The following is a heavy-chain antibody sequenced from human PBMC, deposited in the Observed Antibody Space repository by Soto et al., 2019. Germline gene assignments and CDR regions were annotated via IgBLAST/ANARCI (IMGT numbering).Heavy chain of an antibody. CDR3: VARYCSATSCYQVDY. V-gene: IGHV3-64D*06. D-gene: IGHD2-2*01. Sequence: PGGSLRLSCSASGFTFTNYAIHWIGKTPGKGLEYVSAISINGGSTYYADPVEGRFTTAKDNTKNSVLLQRSRLRTEDTAVYYCVARYCSATSCYQVDYWGQGTLVTVSS. CDR1: GFTFTNYA. J-gene: IGHJ4*02. CDR2: ISINGGST.